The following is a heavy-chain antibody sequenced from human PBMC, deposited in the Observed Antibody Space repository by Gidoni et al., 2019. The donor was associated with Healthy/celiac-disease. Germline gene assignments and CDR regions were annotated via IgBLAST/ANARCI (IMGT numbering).Heavy chain of an antibody. Sequence: GFTFSSYAMSWVRQAPGKGREWVSAISGSGGSTYYADSVKGRFTISRDNSKNTLYLQMNSLRAEDTAVYYCAKDHPDSSGYPLFDYWGQGTLVTVSS. CDR3: AKDHPDSSGYPLFDY. D-gene: IGHD3-22*01. J-gene: IGHJ4*02. CDR2: ISGSGGST. CDR1: GFTFSSYA. V-gene: IGHV3-23*01.